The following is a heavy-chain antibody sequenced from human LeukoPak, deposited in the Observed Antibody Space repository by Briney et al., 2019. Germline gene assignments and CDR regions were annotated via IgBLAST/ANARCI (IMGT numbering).Heavy chain of an antibody. CDR1: GGTFSSYA. CDR3: ARAQYCSSTSCQMHYYGMDV. J-gene: IGHJ6*02. CDR2: IIPIFGTA. Sequence: ASVKVSCKASGGTFSSYAISWVRQAPGQGLEWMGGIIPIFGTANYAQKFQGRVTITADESTSTAYMELSRLRSDDTAVYYCARAQYCSSTSCQMHYYGMDVWGQGTTVTVSS. D-gene: IGHD2-2*01. V-gene: IGHV1-69*13.